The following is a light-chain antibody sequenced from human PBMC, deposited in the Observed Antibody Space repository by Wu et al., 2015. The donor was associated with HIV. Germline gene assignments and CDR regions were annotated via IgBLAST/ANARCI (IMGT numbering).Light chain of an antibody. CDR3: QRGIT. J-gene: IGKJ5*01. CDR2: SAS. CDR1: QDISNS. V-gene: IGKV1-NL1*01. Sequence: DIQMTQSPSAMSASVGDRVTITCRASQDISNSLVWYQQKPGRAPKFLFYSASKLKSGVPSRFSGSGSGTQYTLTISSLQPEDFATYYCQRGITFGQGTRLEIK.